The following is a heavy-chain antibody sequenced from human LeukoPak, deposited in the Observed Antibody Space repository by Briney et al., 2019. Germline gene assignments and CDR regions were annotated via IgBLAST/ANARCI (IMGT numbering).Heavy chain of an antibody. V-gene: IGHV5-51*01. CDR1: GYSFTSYW. D-gene: IGHD2-15*01. Sequence: GESLKNSCKGSGYSFTSYWIGWVRQMPGKGLEWMGIIYPGDSDTRYSPSFQGQVTISADKSISTAYLQWSSLKASDTAMYYCARRRYCSGGSCYSFDYWGQGTLVTVSS. CDR2: IYPGDSDT. J-gene: IGHJ4*02. CDR3: ARRRYCSGGSCYSFDY.